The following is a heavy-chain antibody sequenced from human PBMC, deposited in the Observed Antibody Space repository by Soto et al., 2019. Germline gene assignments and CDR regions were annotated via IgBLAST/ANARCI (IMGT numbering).Heavy chain of an antibody. J-gene: IGHJ3*02. Sequence: QVQLQESGPGLVKPSEPLSLTFTVSGGSVSSGDHYWIWIRQPPGKGLEWIAYISHSGSASYNSSLKSRFTLSIDLSKNQLSLRLRSVTAADTADYYCARDRPDNLNSFDAFDIWDPGTLVTVYS. V-gene: IGHV4-61*08. CDR1: GGSVSSGDHY. CDR3: ARDRPDNLNSFDAFDI. CDR2: ISHSGSA. D-gene: IGHD1-1*01.